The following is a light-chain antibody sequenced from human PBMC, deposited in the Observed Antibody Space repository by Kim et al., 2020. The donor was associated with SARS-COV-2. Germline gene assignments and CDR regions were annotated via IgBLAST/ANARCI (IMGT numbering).Light chain of an antibody. CDR1: CGSIANNY. CDR3: QSYDSSFWV. J-gene: IGLJ3*02. CDR2: EDN. Sequence: GKTVTTPCPGSCGSIANNYVPWYQQRPGSAPTTVIYEDNQRPSGVPDRFSGSIDSSSNSASLTISGLKTEDEADYYCQSYDSSFWVFGGGTQLTVL. V-gene: IGLV6-57*02.